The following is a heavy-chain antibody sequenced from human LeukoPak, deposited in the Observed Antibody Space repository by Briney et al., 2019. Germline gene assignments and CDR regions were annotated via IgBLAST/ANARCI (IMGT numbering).Heavy chain of an antibody. CDR3: AKDLQTFYDSSGLGDYFDY. CDR1: GFTFSSYA. J-gene: IGHJ4*02. Sequence: GGSLRLSCAASGFTFSSYAMSWVRQAPGKGLEWVSAISGSGGSTYYADSVKGRFTISRGNSKNTLYLQMNSLRAEDTAVYYCAKDLQTFYDSSGLGDYFDYWGQGTLVTVSS. CDR2: ISGSGGST. V-gene: IGHV3-23*01. D-gene: IGHD3-22*01.